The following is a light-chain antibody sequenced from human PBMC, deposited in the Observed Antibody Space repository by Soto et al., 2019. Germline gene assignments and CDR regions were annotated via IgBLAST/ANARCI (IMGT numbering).Light chain of an antibody. CDR2: DAS. CDR3: QQYNSYSWT. CDR1: ERFSSW. V-gene: IGKV1-5*01. J-gene: IGKJ1*01. Sequence: DIHMTQSPSPVCACIRQRLTNTWRARERFSSWVAWYQQTPGKAPKLLIYDASSLQSGVPSRFSGSGSGTEFTLTISSLQPDDFATYYCQQYNSYSWTFGQGTKVEIK.